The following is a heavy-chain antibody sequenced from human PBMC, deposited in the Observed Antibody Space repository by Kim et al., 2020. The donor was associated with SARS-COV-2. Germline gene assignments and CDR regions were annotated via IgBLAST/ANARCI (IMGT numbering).Heavy chain of an antibody. V-gene: IGHV3-30*18. Sequence: GGSLRLSCAASGFTFNTYGIHWVRQAPGKGLEWVAVISYDGSHKYYADSVKGRFTISRDNSKNTLYLQMNSLRIEDTAVYYCAKSFSESYFGYDYWGQGTMVTVSS. CDR3: AKSFSESYFGYDY. CDR1: GFTFNTYG. CDR2: ISYDGSHK. J-gene: IGHJ4*02. D-gene: IGHD1-26*01.